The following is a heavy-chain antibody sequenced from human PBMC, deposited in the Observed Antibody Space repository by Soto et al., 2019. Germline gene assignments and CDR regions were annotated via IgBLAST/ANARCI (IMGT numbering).Heavy chain of an antibody. Sequence: SVKVSCKASGGTFSSYAISWVRQAPGQGLEWMGGIIPIFGTANYAQKFQGRVTITADESTSTAYMELSSLRSEDTAVYYCASSRVVTRGYYYYGMDVWGQRTTVTVSS. J-gene: IGHJ6*02. V-gene: IGHV1-69*13. D-gene: IGHD2-21*02. CDR1: GGTFSSYA. CDR3: ASSRVVTRGYYYYGMDV. CDR2: IIPIFGTA.